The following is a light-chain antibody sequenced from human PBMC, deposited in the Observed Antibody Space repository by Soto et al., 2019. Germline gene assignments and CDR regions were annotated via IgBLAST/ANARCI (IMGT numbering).Light chain of an antibody. CDR2: SSS. V-gene: IGKV3-15*01. Sequence: EIVMTQSPATLSVSPGERATLSCRASQSVSSNLAWYQQKPGQAPRLLIYSSSTRAPGIPPRFSGSGSGTDFTLTISSLQSEDFAVYYCHQYDHWPQTFGQGTKVDIK. CDR1: QSVSSN. CDR3: HQYDHWPQT. J-gene: IGKJ1*01.